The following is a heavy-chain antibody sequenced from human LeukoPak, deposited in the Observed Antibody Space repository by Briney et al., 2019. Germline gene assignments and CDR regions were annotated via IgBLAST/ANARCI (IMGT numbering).Heavy chain of an antibody. V-gene: IGHV3-48*03. CDR1: GITFRNFA. J-gene: IGHJ6*04. Sequence: GGSLRLSCEVSGITFRNFAMAWVRQAPGKGLEWVSYISSSGSTIYYADSVKGRFTISRDNAKNSLYLQMNSLRAEDTAVYYCAELGITMIGGVWGKGTTVTISS. CDR3: AELGITMIGGV. D-gene: IGHD3-10*02. CDR2: ISSSGSTI.